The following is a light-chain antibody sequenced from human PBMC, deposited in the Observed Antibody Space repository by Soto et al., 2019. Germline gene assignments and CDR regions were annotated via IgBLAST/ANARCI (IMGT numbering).Light chain of an antibody. J-gene: IGKJ3*01. CDR2: GAS. Sequence: EIVLTQSPGTLSLSPGEGASLSCRASQSLISSYIAWYQQKPGQAARLLIFGASSRATGIPDRFSGSGSGTDVTLTISRLEPEDFAVYYCQHYGSSVLTFGPATKVYI. CDR1: QSLISSY. V-gene: IGKV3-20*01. CDR3: QHYGSSVLT.